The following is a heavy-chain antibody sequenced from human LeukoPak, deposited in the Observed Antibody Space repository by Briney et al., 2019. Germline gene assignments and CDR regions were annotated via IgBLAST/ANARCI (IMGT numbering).Heavy chain of an antibody. CDR3: AKKGCSSASCGRGYFEY. V-gene: IGHV1-46*01. J-gene: IGHJ4*02. CDR1: GYTFTSYY. D-gene: IGHD2-2*01. CDR2: INPSGGST. Sequence: ASVKVSCKASGYTFTSYYMHWERQAPGQGLEWMGIINPSGGSTSYAQKFQGRVTMTRDTSTSTVYMELSSLRSEDTAVYYCAKKGCSSASCGRGYFEYWGQGALVTVSS.